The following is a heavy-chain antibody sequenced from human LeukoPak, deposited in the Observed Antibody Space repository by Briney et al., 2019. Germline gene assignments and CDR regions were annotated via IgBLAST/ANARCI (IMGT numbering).Heavy chain of an antibody. CDR2: IYHSGST. CDR3: ATPYATTVDTAGGFDY. CDR1: GYSISSGYY. V-gene: IGHV4-38-2*01. D-gene: IGHD5-18*01. J-gene: IGHJ4*02. Sequence: SETLSLTCAVSGYSISSGYYWGWIRQPPGKGLEWIGSIYHSGSTYYNPSLKSRVTISVDTSKNQFSLKLSSVTAADTAVYYCATPYATTVDTAGGFDYWGQGTLVTVSS.